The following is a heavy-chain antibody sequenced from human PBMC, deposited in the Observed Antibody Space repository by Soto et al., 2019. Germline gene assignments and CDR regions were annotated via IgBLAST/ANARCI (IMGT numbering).Heavy chain of an antibody. V-gene: IGHV3-21*01. D-gene: IGHD6-19*01. J-gene: IGHJ1*01. CDR3: ARDPPKFMSSGWYDAEYFQH. Sequence: GGSLRLSCAASGFTFSSYSMNWVRQAPGKGLEWVSSISSSSSYIYYADSVKGRFTISRDNAKNSLYLQMNSLRAEDTAVYYCARDPPKFMSSGWYDAEYFQHWGQGTLVTVSS. CDR1: GFTFSSYS. CDR2: ISSSSSYI.